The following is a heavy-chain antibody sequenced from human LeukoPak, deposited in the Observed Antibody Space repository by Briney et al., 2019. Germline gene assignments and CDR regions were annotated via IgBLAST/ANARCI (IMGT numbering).Heavy chain of an antibody. Sequence: PGRSLRLSCAASGFTFSSYAMHWVRQAPGKGLEWVAVISYDGSNKYYADSVKGRFTISRDNSKNTLYLQMNSLRAEDTAVYYCAREGQWLSAFDIWGQGTMVTVSS. J-gene: IGHJ3*02. CDR2: ISYDGSNK. D-gene: IGHD6-19*01. V-gene: IGHV3-30-3*01. CDR1: GFTFSSYA. CDR3: AREGQWLSAFDI.